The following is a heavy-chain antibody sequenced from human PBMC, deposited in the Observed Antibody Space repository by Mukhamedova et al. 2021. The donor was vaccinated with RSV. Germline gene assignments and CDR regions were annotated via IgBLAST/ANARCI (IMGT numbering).Heavy chain of an antibody. V-gene: IGHV4-61*02. CDR2: IYTSGST. Sequence: SWIRQPAGKRLEWIGRIYTSGSTNYNPSLKSRVTISVDTSKNQFSLKLSSVTAADTAVYYCARDFGSSWYFDYWGQGTLVTVSS. CDR3: ARDFGSSWYFDY. J-gene: IGHJ4*02. D-gene: IGHD6-13*01.